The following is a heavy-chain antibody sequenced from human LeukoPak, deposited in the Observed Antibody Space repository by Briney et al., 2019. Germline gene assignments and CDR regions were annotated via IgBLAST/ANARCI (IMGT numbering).Heavy chain of an antibody. Sequence: GGTLRLSCAASGFTFSNHGMNWIRQAPGKGLEWLSGVSPPGGGTYYADSVKGRFTISRDNAENTLYLQMNSLRAEDTAVYYCARDLVGYCSSTSCYPKGYYYYMDVWGKGTTVTVSS. CDR1: GFTFSNHG. CDR3: ARDLVGYCSSTSCYPKGYYYYMDV. V-gene: IGHV3-23*01. CDR2: VSPPGGGT. D-gene: IGHD2-2*01. J-gene: IGHJ6*03.